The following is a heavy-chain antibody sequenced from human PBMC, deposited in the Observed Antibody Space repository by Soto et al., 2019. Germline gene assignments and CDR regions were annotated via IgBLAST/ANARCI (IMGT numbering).Heavy chain of an antibody. V-gene: IGHV3-23*01. CDR1: GLTFSSYA. Sequence: PGGSLRLSCAASGLTFSSYAMTWVRQAPGKGLEWVSTISSSGGSTYYADSVKGRFTISRDNSKNMLYLQMNSLRAEDTAVYYCAKVSRVQAPSDIWGQGTMVTVS. CDR2: ISSSGGST. J-gene: IGHJ3*02. CDR3: AKVSRVQAPSDI.